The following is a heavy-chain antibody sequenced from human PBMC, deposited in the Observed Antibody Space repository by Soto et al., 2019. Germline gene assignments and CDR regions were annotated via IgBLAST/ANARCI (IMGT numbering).Heavy chain of an antibody. D-gene: IGHD2-2*01. V-gene: IGHV3-11*01. CDR3: AKVKYAPSQDI. Sequence: GSLRLSCAASGFTFSDYYMSWIRQAPGKGLEWVSYISSSGSTIYYADSVKGRFTISRDNARNSLYLQMNSLRAEDTAVYYCAKVKYAPSQDIWGQGTMVTVSS. CDR2: ISSSGSTI. J-gene: IGHJ3*02. CDR1: GFTFSDYY.